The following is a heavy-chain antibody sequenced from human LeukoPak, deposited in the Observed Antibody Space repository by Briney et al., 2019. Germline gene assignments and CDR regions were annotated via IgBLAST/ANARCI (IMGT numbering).Heavy chain of an antibody. V-gene: IGHV3-15*01. J-gene: IGHJ4*02. CDR1: GFTFSNAW. Sequence: GRSLRLSCAASGFTFSNAWMSWIRQAPGKGLEWVGRIKSKTDGGTTDYAAPVKGRFTISRDDSKNTLYLQMNSLKTEDTAVYYCTTEYWEPTLDYWGQGTLVTVSS. CDR3: TTEYWEPTLDY. D-gene: IGHD1-26*01. CDR2: IKSKTDGGTT.